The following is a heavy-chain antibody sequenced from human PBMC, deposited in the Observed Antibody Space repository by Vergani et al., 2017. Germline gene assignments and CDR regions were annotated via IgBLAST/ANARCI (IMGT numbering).Heavy chain of an antibody. CDR3: AKGRAIPLTAVWGRLNS. V-gene: IGHV3-23*01. Sequence: EVHLLESGGGLIQPGGSLRISCAASGFTFDNYAMTWVRQAPGKGRQWVSGISGSGSSKFYEDSLKGRVTISRDNSKNTLFLEMNSLRTEDTATYFCAKGRAIPLTAVWGRLNSWAPGTVVLVSS. CDR2: ISGSGSSK. D-gene: IGHD3-16*01. J-gene: IGHJ5*01. CDR1: GFTFDNYA.